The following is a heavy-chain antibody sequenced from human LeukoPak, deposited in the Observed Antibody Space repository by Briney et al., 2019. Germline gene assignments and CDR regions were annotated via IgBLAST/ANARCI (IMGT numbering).Heavy chain of an antibody. J-gene: IGHJ4*02. CDR1: GGTFSSYA. CDR3: ASRGSSRYSGSYSTTALWDY. Sequence: ASVKVSCKASGGTFSSYAISWVRQAPGQGLEWMGGIIPIFGIANYAQKFQGRVTITADKSTSTAYMELSSLRSEDTAVYYCASRGSSRYSGSYSTTALWDYWGQGTLVTVSS. CDR2: IIPIFGIA. V-gene: IGHV1-69*10. D-gene: IGHD1-26*01.